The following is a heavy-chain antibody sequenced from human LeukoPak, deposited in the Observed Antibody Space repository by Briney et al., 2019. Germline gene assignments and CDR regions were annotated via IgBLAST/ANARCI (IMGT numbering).Heavy chain of an antibody. V-gene: IGHV4-59*01. CDR1: GGSISSYY. CDR2: IYYSGST. D-gene: IGHD4-17*01. CDR3: ARDYGDHEDAFDI. Sequence: SETLSLTCTVSGGSISSYYWSWIRQPPGKGLEWIGYIYYSGSTNYNPSLKSRVTISVDTSKNQFSLKLSSVTAADTAVYYCARDYGDHEDAFDIWGQGTMVTVSS. J-gene: IGHJ3*02.